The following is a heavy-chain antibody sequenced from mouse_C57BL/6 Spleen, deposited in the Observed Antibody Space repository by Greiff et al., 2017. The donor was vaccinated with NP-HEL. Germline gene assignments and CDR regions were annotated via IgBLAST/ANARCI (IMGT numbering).Heavy chain of an antibody. Sequence: QVHVKQSGPELVKPGASVKISCKASGYAFSSSWMNWVKQRPGKGLEWIGRIYPGDGDTNYNGKFKGKATLTADKSSSTAYMQLSSLTSEDSAVYFCASEIYDGYHVPMDYWGQGTSVTVSS. V-gene: IGHV1-82*01. CDR1: GYAFSSSW. J-gene: IGHJ4*01. CDR2: IYPGDGDT. D-gene: IGHD2-3*01. CDR3: ASEIYDGYHVPMDY.